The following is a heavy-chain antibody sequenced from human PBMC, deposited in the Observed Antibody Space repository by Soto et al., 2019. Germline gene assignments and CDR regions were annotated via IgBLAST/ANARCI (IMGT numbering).Heavy chain of an antibody. CDR3: ARGDCSSTSCYFYYYYGMDV. D-gene: IGHD2-2*01. V-gene: IGHV1-8*01. J-gene: IGHJ6*02. Sequence: ASVKVSCKASGYTFTSYDINWLRQATGQGLEWMGWMNPNSGNTGYAQKFQGRVTMTRNTSISTAYMELSSLRSEDTAVYYCARGDCSSTSCYFYYYYGMDVWGQGTTVTVSS. CDR1: GYTFTSYD. CDR2: MNPNSGNT.